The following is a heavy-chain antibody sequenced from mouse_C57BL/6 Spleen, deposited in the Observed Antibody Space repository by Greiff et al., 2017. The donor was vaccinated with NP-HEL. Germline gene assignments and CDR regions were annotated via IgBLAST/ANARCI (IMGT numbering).Heavy chain of an antibody. CDR2: IYPGSGST. J-gene: IGHJ1*03. CDR3: ARGTTVVARGYFDV. Sequence: QVQLQQPGAELVKPGASVKMSCKASGYTFTSYWITWVKQRPGQGLEWIGDIYPGSGSTNYNEKFKSKATLTVDTSSSTAYIQLSSLTSEDSAVYYCARGTTVVARGYFDVWGTGTTVTVSS. V-gene: IGHV1-55*01. D-gene: IGHD1-1*01. CDR1: GYTFTSYW.